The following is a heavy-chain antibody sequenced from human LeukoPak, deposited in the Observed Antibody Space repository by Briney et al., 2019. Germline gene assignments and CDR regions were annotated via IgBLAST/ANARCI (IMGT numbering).Heavy chain of an antibody. V-gene: IGHV3-21*01. J-gene: IGHJ6*03. CDR3: ARVLLIAAAGLYYYYYMDV. CDR2: ISSSRSYI. D-gene: IGHD6-13*01. CDR1: GCTFSSYS. Sequence: GGSLRLSCAASGCTFSSYSMNWIRQAPGKGLDWVSSISSSRSYIYYADSVKGRFTISRDNAKNSLYLQMNSLRAEDRAGYYCARVLLIAAAGLYYYYYMDVWCKGTTVTVSS.